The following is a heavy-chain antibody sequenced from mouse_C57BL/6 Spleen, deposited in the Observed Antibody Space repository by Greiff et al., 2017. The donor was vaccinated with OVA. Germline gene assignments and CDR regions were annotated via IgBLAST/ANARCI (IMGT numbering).Heavy chain of an antibody. Sequence: EVQLVESGGGLVKPGGSLKLSCAASGFTFSDYGMHWVRQAPGKGLEWVAYISSGSSTIYYADTVKGRFTISRDNAKNTLFLQMTSLRSEDTAMYYCARYCYGSSPDVWGTGTTVTVSS. CDR1: GFTFSDYG. CDR3: ARYCYGSSPDV. V-gene: IGHV5-17*01. D-gene: IGHD1-1*01. CDR2: ISSGSSTI. J-gene: IGHJ1*03.